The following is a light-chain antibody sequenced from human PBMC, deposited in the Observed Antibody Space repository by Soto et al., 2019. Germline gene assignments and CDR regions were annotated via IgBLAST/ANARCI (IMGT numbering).Light chain of an antibody. Sequence: DIQMTQSPSSLSASVGDRVTITCRASQGISTYLVWYQQKPGKVPKLLIYAASTLQSGVPSRFSGSGSGTDFTLTISSRQPEDGATYYCQNYNGAPWTFGQGTKVEIK. V-gene: IGKV1-27*01. J-gene: IGKJ1*01. CDR1: QGISTY. CDR3: QNYNGAPWT. CDR2: AAS.